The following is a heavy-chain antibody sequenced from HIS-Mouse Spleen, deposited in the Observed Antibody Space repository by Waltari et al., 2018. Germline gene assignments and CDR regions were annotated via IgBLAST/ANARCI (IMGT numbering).Heavy chain of an antibody. CDR2: ISWNSGSI. J-gene: IGHJ4*02. D-gene: IGHD6-6*01. V-gene: IGHV3-9*01. CDR3: VKDMRYSSSYFDY. Sequence: EVQLVESGGGLVQPGRSLRLSCAASGFTFGDYAIHWGRQAPGKGLEWVSGISWNSGSIGYADSVKGRFTISRDNAKNSLYLQMNSLRAEDTALYYCVKDMRYSSSYFDYWGQGTLVTVSS. CDR1: GFTFGDYA.